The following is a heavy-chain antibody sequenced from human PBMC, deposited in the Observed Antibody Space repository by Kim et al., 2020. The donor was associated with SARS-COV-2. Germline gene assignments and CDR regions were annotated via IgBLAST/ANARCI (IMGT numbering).Heavy chain of an antibody. Sequence: GGSLRLSCAASGFTFSNYAMTWVRQAPGKGLEGVSGINPSGGTTYHADSAKGRFTISRDNSKNTLYLQLNSLRVEDTAVYFCAKVHYSGSYLFYFDYWGQRTLVTVST. J-gene: IGHJ4*02. D-gene: IGHD1-26*01. V-gene: IGHV3-23*01. CDR1: GFTFSNYA. CDR2: INPSGGTT. CDR3: AKVHYSGSYLFYFDY.